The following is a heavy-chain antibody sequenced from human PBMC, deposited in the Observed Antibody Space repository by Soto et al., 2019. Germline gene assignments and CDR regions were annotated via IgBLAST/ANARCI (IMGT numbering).Heavy chain of an antibody. J-gene: IGHJ5*02. Sequence: QLQLQESGPGLVKPSQTLSLTCTVSGGSISSSSYYWGWIRQPPGKGLEWIGSIYYSGSTYYNPSLKSRVTISVDTSKNQSSLTLSNVTAADPAVYYCASPKISFYNWFDPWGQGTLVTVSS. V-gene: IGHV4-39*01. D-gene: IGHD2-15*01. CDR3: ASPKISFYNWFDP. CDR2: IYYSGST. CDR1: GGSISSSSYY.